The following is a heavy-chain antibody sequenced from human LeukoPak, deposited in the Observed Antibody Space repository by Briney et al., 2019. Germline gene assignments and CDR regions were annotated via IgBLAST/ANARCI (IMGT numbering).Heavy chain of an antibody. Sequence: GGSLRLSCVASGFTFSSYSMNWVRQAPGKGLEWVSYISSGANYIYYADSVRGRFTVSRDNAKNSLCLQMNSLRAEDTAVYYCARVMDYYDSRGYPHWGQGTRVTVSS. CDR3: ARVMDYYDSRGYPH. CDR2: ISSGANYI. CDR1: GFTFSSYS. V-gene: IGHV3-21*01. J-gene: IGHJ4*02. D-gene: IGHD3-22*01.